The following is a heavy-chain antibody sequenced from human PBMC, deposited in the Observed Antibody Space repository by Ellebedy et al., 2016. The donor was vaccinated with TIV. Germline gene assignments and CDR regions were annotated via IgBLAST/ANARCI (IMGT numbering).Heavy chain of an antibody. J-gene: IGHJ6*02. V-gene: IGHV1-8*01. Sequence: ASVKVSXXASGYTFTSYDINWVRQATGQGLEWMGWMNPNSGNTGYAQKFQGRVTMTRDTSTSTVYMELSSLRSEDTAVYYCARGSDGMDVWGQGTTVTVSS. CDR2: MNPNSGNT. CDR3: ARGSDGMDV. CDR1: GYTFTSYD.